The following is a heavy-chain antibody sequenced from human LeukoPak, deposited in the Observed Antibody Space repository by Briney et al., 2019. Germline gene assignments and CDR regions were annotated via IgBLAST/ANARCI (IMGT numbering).Heavy chain of an antibody. CDR1: GFSFSSYA. J-gene: IGHJ4*02. Sequence: GGSLRLSCAASGFSFSSYAMHWVRQAPGKGLEWVAVISYDGSNKYYADSVKGRFTISRDNSKNTLYLQMNSLRAEDTAVYYCARDSDFDYWGQGTLVTVSS. CDR2: ISYDGSNK. CDR3: ARDSDFDY. V-gene: IGHV3-30-3*01.